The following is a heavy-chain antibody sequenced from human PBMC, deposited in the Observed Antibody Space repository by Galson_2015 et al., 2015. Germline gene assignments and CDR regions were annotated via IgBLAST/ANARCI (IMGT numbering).Heavy chain of an antibody. CDR1: GFTFRSYE. CDR3: ARGLDYCGGSSCYPSAY. V-gene: IGHV3-48*03. Sequence: SLRLSCAASGFTFRSYEMNWVRQAPGKGLEWISYISSSGSTIYYADSVKGRFTISRDNAKNSLYLQMNSLRAEDTAPYYCARGLDYCGGSSCYPSAYWGQGTLVTVSS. D-gene: IGHD2-15*01. CDR2: ISSSGSTI. J-gene: IGHJ4*02.